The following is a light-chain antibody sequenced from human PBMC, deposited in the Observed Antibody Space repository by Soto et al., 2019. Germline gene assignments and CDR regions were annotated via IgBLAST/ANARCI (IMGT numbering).Light chain of an antibody. J-gene: IGKJ2*01. V-gene: IGKV3-15*01. CDR1: QSVSSN. CDR2: GAS. Sequence: EIVMTQSPATLSVSPGDRATLSCRASQSVSSNLAWYQQKPGQAPRLLIYGASTRATGIRARFSGSGSGTEFTLTISSLQSEDFAVYYCQQYNNWPPRYTFGQGTKLEIK. CDR3: QQYNNWPPRYT.